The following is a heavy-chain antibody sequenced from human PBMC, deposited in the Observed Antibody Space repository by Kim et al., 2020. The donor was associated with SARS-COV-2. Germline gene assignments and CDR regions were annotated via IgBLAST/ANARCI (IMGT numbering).Heavy chain of an antibody. CDR2: ISWNSGSI. V-gene: IGHV3-9*01. Sequence: GGSLRLSCAASGFTFDDYAMHWVRQAPGKGLEWVSGISWNSGSIGYADSVKGRFTISRDNAKNSLYLQMNSLRAEDTALYYCAKDAISLLGLDAFDIWG. J-gene: IGHJ3*02. CDR3: AKDAISLLGLDAFDI. D-gene: IGHD3-10*01. CDR1: GFTFDDYA.